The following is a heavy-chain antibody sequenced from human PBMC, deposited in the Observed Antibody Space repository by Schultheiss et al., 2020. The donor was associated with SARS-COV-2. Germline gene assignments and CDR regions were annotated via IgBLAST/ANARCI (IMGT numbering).Heavy chain of an antibody. J-gene: IGHJ3*02. D-gene: IGHD2-21*01. V-gene: IGHV1-69*04. CDR2: IIPILGIA. CDR3: ARARRPYCGGDCYSMEAFDI. CDR1: GGTFSSYA. Sequence: SVKVSCKASGGTFSSYAISWVRQAPGQGLEWMGRIIPILGIANYAQKFQGRVTITADKSTSTAYMELSSLRSDDTAVYYCARARRPYCGGDCYSMEAFDIWGQGTMVTVSS.